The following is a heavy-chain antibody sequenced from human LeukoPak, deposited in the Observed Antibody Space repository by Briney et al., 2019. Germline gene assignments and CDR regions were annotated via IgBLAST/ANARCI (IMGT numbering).Heavy chain of an antibody. CDR1: GFTFSSYS. Sequence: GGSLRLSCAASGFTFSSYSMNWVRQAPGKGLEWVSYISSSSSTIYYADSVKGRFTISRDNAKNSLYLQMNSLRAEDTAVYYCARERGVVGYYFDYWGQGTLVTVSS. CDR2: ISSSSSTI. CDR3: ARERGVVGYYFDY. J-gene: IGHJ4*02. D-gene: IGHD2-15*01. V-gene: IGHV3-48*04.